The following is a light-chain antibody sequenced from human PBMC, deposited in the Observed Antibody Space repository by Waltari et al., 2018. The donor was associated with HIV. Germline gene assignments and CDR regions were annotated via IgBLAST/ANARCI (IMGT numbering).Light chain of an antibody. CDR1: SSAVGFFNR. J-gene: IGLJ1*01. CDR3: SSYTTSNTFV. CDR2: EVS. V-gene: IGLV2-18*02. Sequence: QSALTQPPSVSGSPGQSVTISCPGTSSAVGFFNRVSWYHQPPGTAPKLIIYEVSNRPSGVPDRFSGSKSGNTASLTISGLQAEDEAVYHCSSYTTSNTFVFGTGTLVTVL.